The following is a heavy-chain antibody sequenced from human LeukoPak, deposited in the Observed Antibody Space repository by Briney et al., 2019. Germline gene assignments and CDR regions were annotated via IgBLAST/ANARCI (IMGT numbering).Heavy chain of an antibody. CDR3: ARDPYRTDAFDI. CDR1: GFTFSSYS. J-gene: IGHJ3*02. Sequence: GGSLKLSCAASGFTFSSYSMNWVRQAPGKGLEWVSSISSSSSYIYYADSVKGRFTISRDNAKNSLYLQMNSLRAEDTAVYYCARDPYRTDAFDIWGQGTMVTVSS. CDR2: ISSSSSYI. V-gene: IGHV3-21*01. D-gene: IGHD1-14*01.